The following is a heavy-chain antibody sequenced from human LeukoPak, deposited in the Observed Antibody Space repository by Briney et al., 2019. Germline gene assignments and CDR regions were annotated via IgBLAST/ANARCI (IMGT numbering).Heavy chain of an antibody. CDR3: ASGGTAVVMALTYYFDT. V-gene: IGHV4-59*08. D-gene: IGHD3-22*01. Sequence: PSETLSLTCTVSGGSIGTYYWGWIRQPPGKGLEWIGSIYHTGSTYYNPSLQSRVTISLDSPKNQFSLKLTSVTAADTAVYYCASGGTAVVMALTYYFDTWGQGTPVTVSS. CDR2: IYHTGST. CDR1: GGSIGTYY. J-gene: IGHJ4*02.